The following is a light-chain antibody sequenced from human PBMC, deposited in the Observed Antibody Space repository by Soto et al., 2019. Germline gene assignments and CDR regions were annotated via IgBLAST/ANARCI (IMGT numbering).Light chain of an antibody. CDR2: GAS. J-gene: IGKJ5*01. Sequence: EIVMTHSPATLSVSRRERATLSCRASQSVSRKLAWYQQKPGQAPRLLIYGASTRATGIPARFSGSGSGTEFTLTISSLQSEDFAVYYCQQYNNWPPITFGQGTRLEIK. V-gene: IGKV3D-15*01. CDR1: QSVSRK. CDR3: QQYNNWPPIT.